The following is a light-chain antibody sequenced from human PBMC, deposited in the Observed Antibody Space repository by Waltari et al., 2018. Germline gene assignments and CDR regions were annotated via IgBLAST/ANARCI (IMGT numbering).Light chain of an antibody. V-gene: IGLV2-11*01. CDR3: CSYGGSSWV. CDR1: SSDVGGCNY. Sequence: QSALTQPRSVSGSPGQSVTISCTGTSSDVGGCNYVSWYQHLPGKAPKLIIYDVTKWPSGVPDRFSGSKSGNTASLTISGLLGEDEADYYCCSYGGSSWVFGGGTKLTVL. J-gene: IGLJ3*02. CDR2: DVT.